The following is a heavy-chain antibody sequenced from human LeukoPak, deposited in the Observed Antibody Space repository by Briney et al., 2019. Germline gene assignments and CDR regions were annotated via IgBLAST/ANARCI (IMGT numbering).Heavy chain of an antibody. CDR2: INPNSGGT. CDR1: GYAFTGYY. D-gene: IGHD6-13*01. J-gene: IGHJ6*03. V-gene: IGHV1-2*02. CDR3: AREEQQLHYYYYMDV. Sequence: ASVKVSCKASGYAFTGYYMHWVRQAPGQGLEWMGWINPNSGGTNYAQKFQGRVTMTRDTSISTAYMELSRLRSDDTAVYYCAREEQQLHYYYYMDVWGKGTTVTVSS.